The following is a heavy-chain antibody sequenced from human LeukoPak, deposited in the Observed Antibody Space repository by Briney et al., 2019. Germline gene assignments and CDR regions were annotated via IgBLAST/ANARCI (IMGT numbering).Heavy chain of an antibody. J-gene: IGHJ5*01. Sequence: GESLKISCKGSGYSFTNYWIGWVRQMPGKGLEWMGIIYPGDSDTRYSPSFQGQVTISADKSISTAYLQWSSLKASDTAMYYCARHPQLGGYCSVTNCLNWFDSWGQRTLVTVSS. CDR3: ARHPQLGGYCSVTNCLNWFDS. D-gene: IGHD2-2*01. CDR1: GYSFTNYW. V-gene: IGHV5-51*01. CDR2: IYPGDSDT.